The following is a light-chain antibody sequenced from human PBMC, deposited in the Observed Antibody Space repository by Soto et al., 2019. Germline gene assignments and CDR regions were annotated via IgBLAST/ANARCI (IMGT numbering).Light chain of an antibody. V-gene: IGLV4-69*01. CDR2: VSSDGSH. Sequence: QTVVTQSPSASASLGASVNLTCTLSSGHSSYAIAWHQQQPETGPRYLMKVSSDGSHTKGDGIPDRFSGSSSGAERYLTISSLQSEDEGDYYCQTWGTGFHVVFGGGTQLTVL. J-gene: IGLJ2*01. CDR1: SGHSSYA. CDR3: QTWGTGFHVV.